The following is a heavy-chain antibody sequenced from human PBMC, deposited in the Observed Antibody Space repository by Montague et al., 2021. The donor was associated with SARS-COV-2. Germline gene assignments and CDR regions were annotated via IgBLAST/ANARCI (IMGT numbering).Heavy chain of an antibody. CDR3: ARGIRITMVRGVTIDY. D-gene: IGHD3-10*01. CDR2: ISSSSYI. Sequence: SLRLSCAASGFTFSSYSMNWVRQAPGKGLEWVSSISSSSYIYYADSVKXRFTISRDNAKNSLYLQMNSLRAEDTAVYHCARGIRITMVRGVTIDYWGQGTLVTVSS. J-gene: IGHJ4*02. V-gene: IGHV3-21*01. CDR1: GFTFSSYS.